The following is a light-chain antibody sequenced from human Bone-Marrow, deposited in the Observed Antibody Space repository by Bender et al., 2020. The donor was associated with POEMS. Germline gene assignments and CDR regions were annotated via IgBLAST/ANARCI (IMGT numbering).Light chain of an antibody. CDR2: DVS. J-gene: IGLJ3*02. CDR1: HNDIGSYDY. V-gene: IGLV2-14*03. CDR3: NSYTSSSTVV. Sequence: QSALTQPPSVSASPGQSVTISCTGGHNDIGSYDYVSWYQQYPGKAPKLMIYDVSNRPSGVSNRFSGSKSGNTASLTISGLQAEDEADYYCNSYTSSSTVVFGGGTKVTVL.